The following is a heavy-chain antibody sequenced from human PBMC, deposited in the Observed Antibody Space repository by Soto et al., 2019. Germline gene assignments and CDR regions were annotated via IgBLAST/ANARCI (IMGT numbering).Heavy chain of an antibody. CDR3: AREAGDYGDYYYYYYYMAV. Sequence: QVQLVQSGAEVKKPGSSVKVSCKASGGTFSSYTISWVRQAPGQGLEWMGRIIPILGIANYAQKFQGRVTITADKSTSTAYMELSSLRSEDTAVYYCAREAGDYGDYYYYYYYMAVWGKGSTVTVSS. CDR2: IIPILGIA. V-gene: IGHV1-69*02. J-gene: IGHJ6*03. CDR1: GGTFSSYT. D-gene: IGHD4-17*01.